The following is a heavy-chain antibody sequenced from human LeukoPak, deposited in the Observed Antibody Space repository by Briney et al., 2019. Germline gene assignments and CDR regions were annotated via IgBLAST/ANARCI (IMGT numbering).Heavy chain of an antibody. J-gene: IGHJ4*02. CDR2: IYHSGST. V-gene: IGHV4-39*01. Sequence: SETLSLTCTVSGGSISSSSYYWGWIRQPPGKGREWIGSIYHSGSTYYNPSLKSRVTISVDTSKNQFSLKLSSVTAADTAVYYCAPSRSGSYSRWGQGTLVTVSS. CDR3: APSRSGSYSR. D-gene: IGHD1-26*01. CDR1: GGSISSSSYY.